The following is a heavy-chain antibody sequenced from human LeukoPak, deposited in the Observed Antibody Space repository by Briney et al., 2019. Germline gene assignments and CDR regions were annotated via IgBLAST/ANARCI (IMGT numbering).Heavy chain of an antibody. Sequence: PGGSLRLSCAASGFTFSSYSMNWVRQAPGKGLEWVSSISSSSSYIYYADSVKGRFTISRDNSKNTLYLQMNSLRPEDTAVYYCAREHPNNKVAQGMDVWGQGTTVTVSS. V-gene: IGHV3-21*01. CDR2: ISSSSSYI. D-gene: IGHD1/OR15-1a*01. CDR1: GFTFSSYS. J-gene: IGHJ6*02. CDR3: AREHPNNKVAQGMDV.